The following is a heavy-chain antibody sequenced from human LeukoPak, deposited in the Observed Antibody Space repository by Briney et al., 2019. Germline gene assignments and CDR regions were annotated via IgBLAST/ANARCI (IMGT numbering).Heavy chain of an antibody. Sequence: MASETLSLTCTVSGGSISSGDYYWSWIRQPPGKGLEWIGYIYYSGSTYYNPSLKSRVTISVDTSKNQFSLELSSVTAADTAVYYCARVRMESWFDPWGQGTLVTVSS. V-gene: IGHV4-30-4*01. D-gene: IGHD3-3*01. J-gene: IGHJ5*02. CDR2: IYYSGST. CDR3: ARVRMESWFDP. CDR1: GGSISSGDYY.